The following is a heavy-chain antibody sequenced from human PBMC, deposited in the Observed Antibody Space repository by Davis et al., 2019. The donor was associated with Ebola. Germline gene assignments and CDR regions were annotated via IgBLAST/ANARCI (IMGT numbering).Heavy chain of an antibody. CDR2: NSGSGDST. CDR3: AKGSVTIFGVAPDYYGMDV. V-gene: IGHV3-23*01. J-gene: IGHJ6*04. Sequence: PGGSLRLSCAASGFTFGSYGMNWVRQAPGKGLEWVSANSGSGDSTYYADSVKGRFTISRDNSKSTLYLQMNSLRAEDTAVYYCAKGSVTIFGVAPDYYGMDVWGKGTTVTVSS. CDR1: GFTFGSYG. D-gene: IGHD3-3*01.